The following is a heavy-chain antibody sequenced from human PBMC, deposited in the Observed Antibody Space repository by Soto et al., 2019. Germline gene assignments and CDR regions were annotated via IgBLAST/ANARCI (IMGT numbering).Heavy chain of an antibody. CDR3: AKGDGHNSGYDLHYFDY. D-gene: IGHD5-12*01. CDR1: GFTFSSYG. J-gene: IGHJ4*02. V-gene: IGHV3-30*18. Sequence: QVQLVESGGGVVQPGRSLRLSCAASGFTFSSYGMHWVRQAPGKGLEWVAVISYDGSNKYYIDSVKGRFIISRDNSKNTLYVQMNSLRAEDTSVYYCAKGDGHNSGYDLHYFDYWGQGTLVTVSS. CDR2: ISYDGSNK.